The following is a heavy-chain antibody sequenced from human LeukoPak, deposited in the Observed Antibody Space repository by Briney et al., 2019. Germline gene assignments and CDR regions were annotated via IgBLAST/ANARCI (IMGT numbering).Heavy chain of an antibody. CDR3: ASDGSGSYYRGRVFDY. V-gene: IGHV4-34*01. CDR1: GGSFSGYY. D-gene: IGHD3-10*01. J-gene: IGHJ4*02. CDR2: INHSGST. Sequence: PSETLSLTCAVYGGSFSGYYWSWIRQPPGKGLGWIGEINHSGSTNYNPSLKSRVTISVDTSKNQFSLKLSSVTAADTAVYYCASDGSGSYYRGRVFDYWGQGTLVTVSS.